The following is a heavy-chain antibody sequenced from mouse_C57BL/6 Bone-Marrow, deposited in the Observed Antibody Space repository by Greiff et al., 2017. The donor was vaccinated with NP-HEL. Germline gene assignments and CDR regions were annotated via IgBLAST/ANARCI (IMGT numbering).Heavy chain of an antibody. CDR2: IDPENGDT. J-gene: IGHJ2*01. D-gene: IGHD2-10*02. Sequence: EVQLKESGAELVRPGASVKLSCTASGFNIKDDYMHWVKQRPEQGLEWIGWIDPENGDTEYASKFQGKATITADTSSNTAYLQLSSLTSEDTAVYYCTTWYGNYNWGQGTTLTVSS. CDR3: TTWYGNYN. V-gene: IGHV14-4*01. CDR1: GFNIKDDY.